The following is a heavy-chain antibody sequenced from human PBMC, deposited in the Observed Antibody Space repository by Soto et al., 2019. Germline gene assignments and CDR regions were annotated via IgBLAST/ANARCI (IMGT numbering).Heavy chain of an antibody. D-gene: IGHD2-21*01. CDR3: ASRVLCDMDV. Sequence: ASVKVSCKASGDAFTTNYLHWVRQAPGQGLEWMGRINPNNGATLYAQEFQGRLILTTDTSTSTVYMDLNSVKSEDSAVYYCASRVLCDMDVWGQGTTVTVSS. J-gene: IGHJ6*02. V-gene: IGHV1-46*01. CDR1: GDAFTTNY. CDR2: INPNNGAT.